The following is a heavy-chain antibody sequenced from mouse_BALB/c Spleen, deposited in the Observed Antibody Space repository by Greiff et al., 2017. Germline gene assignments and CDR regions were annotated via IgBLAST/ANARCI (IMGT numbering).Heavy chain of an antibody. D-gene: IGHD1-1*01. CDR3: ARYYYGSSSWFAY. CDR1: GFTFSSYA. CDR2: ISSGGSYT. V-gene: IGHV5-9-4*01. Sequence: EVMLVESGGGLVKPGGSLKLSCAASGFTFSSYAMSWVRQSPEKRLEWVAEISSGGSYTYYPDTVTGRFTISRDNAKHTLYLEMSSLRSEDTAMYYCARYYYGSSSWFAYWGQGTLVTVSA. J-gene: IGHJ3*01.